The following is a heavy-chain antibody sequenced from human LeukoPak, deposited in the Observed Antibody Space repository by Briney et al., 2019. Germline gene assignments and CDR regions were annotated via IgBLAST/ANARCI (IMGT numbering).Heavy chain of an antibody. V-gene: IGHV1-2*02. D-gene: IGHD5-18*01. CDR3: ARGTDTAMVPELTDY. J-gene: IGHJ4*02. Sequence: ASVKVSCKASGYTFTGYYMHWVRQAPGQGLEWMGWINPNSGGTNYAQKLQGRVTMTTDTSTSTAYMELRSLRSDDTAVYYCARGTDTAMVPELTDYWGQGTLVTVSS. CDR1: GYTFTGYY. CDR2: INPNSGGT.